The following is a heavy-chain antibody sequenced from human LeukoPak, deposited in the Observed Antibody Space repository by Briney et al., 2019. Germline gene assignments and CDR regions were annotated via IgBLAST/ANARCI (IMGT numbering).Heavy chain of an antibody. V-gene: IGHV3-20*04. CDR3: ARDHGGSGYYRYFDY. J-gene: IGHJ4*02. CDR2: INWNGGST. Sequence: GGSPRLSCAASGFTFDDYGMSWVRQAPGKGLEWVSGINWNGGSTGYADSVKGRFTISRDNAKNSLYLQMNSLRAEDTALYYCARDHGGSGYYRYFDYWGQGTLVTVSS. CDR1: GFTFDDYG. D-gene: IGHD3-22*01.